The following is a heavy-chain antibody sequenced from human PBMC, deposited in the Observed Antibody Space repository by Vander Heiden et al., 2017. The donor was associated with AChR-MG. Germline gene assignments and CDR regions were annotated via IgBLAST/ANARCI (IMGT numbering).Heavy chain of an antibody. V-gene: IGHV3-23*01. CDR2: ISGSGGST. J-gene: IGHJ4*02. CDR3: ARQPGDFWSGYYYFDY. Sequence: EVQLLESGGGLVQPGGSLRLSCAASGFTFSSYAMSWVRQAPRKGLEWVSAISGSGGSTYYADSVKGRFTISRDNSKNTLYLQMNSLRAEDTAVYYCARQPGDFWSGYYYFDYWGQGTLVNVSS. D-gene: IGHD3-3*01. CDR1: GFTFSSYA.